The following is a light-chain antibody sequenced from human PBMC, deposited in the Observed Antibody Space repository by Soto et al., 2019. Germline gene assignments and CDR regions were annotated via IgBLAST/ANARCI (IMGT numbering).Light chain of an antibody. J-gene: IGKJ1*01. CDR3: QQRSNWPRT. V-gene: IGKV3-11*01. CDR1: QSVSSY. Sequence: EIGLTQSPATLSLSPGERATLSCRASQSVSSYFAWFQQIPGQAPRLLMYDASNRATGIPARFSGSGSGTDFTLTISSLEPEDFAIYYCQQRSNWPRTFGQGTKVEIK. CDR2: DAS.